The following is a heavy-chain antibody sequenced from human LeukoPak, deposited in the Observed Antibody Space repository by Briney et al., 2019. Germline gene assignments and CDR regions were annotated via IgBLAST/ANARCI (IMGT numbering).Heavy chain of an antibody. J-gene: IGHJ1*01. Sequence: GGSLRLSCAGSGFTVSDSHMTWIRQAPGKGLEWVSVIYAGGDTYYADSVKGRFTLSRDNSKNTLNLQMNSLRPEDTAVYYCGRFRANWGLAFWGRGTLVTVSS. V-gene: IGHV3-66*02. CDR1: GFTVSDSH. D-gene: IGHD7-27*01. CDR3: GRFRANWGLAF. CDR2: IYAGGDT.